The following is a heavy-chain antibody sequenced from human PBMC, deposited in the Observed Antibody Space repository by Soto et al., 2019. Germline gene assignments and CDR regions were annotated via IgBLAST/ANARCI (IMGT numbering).Heavy chain of an antibody. CDR3: AKALAGWVSYLNAFDI. CDR1: GFTFSSYA. J-gene: IGHJ3*02. Sequence: GGSLRLSCAASGFTFSSYAMSWVRQAPGKGLEWVSAISGSGGSTYYADSVKGRFTISRDNSKNTLYLQMNSLRAEDTAGYYCAKALAGWVSYLNAFDIWGQGTMVTVSS. CDR2: ISGSGGST. D-gene: IGHD1-26*01. V-gene: IGHV3-23*01.